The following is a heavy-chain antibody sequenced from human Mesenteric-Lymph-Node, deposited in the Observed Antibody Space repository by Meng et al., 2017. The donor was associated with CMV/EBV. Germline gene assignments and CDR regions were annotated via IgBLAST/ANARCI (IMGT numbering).Heavy chain of an antibody. Sequence: GESLKISCAASGFTFSNFAMHWVRQAPGKGLEWVAVISYDGNNEYYTDSVKGRLTISRDNSEDTLYLQMNSLRAEDTAVYHCAKSYGGNLKDAFDIWGQGTMVTVSS. CDR3: AKSYGGNLKDAFDI. CDR1: GFTFSNFA. D-gene: IGHD4-23*01. J-gene: IGHJ3*02. V-gene: IGHV3-30*04. CDR2: ISYDGNNE.